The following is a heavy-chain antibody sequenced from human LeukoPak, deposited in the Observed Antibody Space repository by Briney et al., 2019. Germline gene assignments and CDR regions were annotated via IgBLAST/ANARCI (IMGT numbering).Heavy chain of an antibody. Sequence: PGGSLRLSCVASGFTFSSYAMSWVRQAPGKGLEWVSGISGSGGSTYYADSVKGRFTISRDNSKNTLFLQMNSLRAEDTAVYYCAKETYSCCWYPYFDYWGQGSLVTVSS. V-gene: IGHV3-23*01. D-gene: IGHD6-19*01. J-gene: IGHJ4*02. CDR2: ISGSGGST. CDR1: GFTFSSYA. CDR3: AKETYSCCWYPYFDY.